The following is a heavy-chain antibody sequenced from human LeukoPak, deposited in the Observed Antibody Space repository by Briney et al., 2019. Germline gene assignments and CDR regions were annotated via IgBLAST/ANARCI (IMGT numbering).Heavy chain of an antibody. J-gene: IGHJ6*03. V-gene: IGHV3-21*03. Sequence: TGGSLRLSCAASGFTFSSYSMNWVRQAPGKGLEWVSSISSSSSYIYYADSVKGRFTISRDNAKNSLYLQMNSLRAEDTAVYYCTTAPHQVAIVVVPASPYYYYMDVWGKGTTVTVSS. CDR1: GFTFSSYS. CDR3: TTAPHQVAIVVVPASPYYYYMDV. CDR2: ISSSSSYI. D-gene: IGHD2-2*01.